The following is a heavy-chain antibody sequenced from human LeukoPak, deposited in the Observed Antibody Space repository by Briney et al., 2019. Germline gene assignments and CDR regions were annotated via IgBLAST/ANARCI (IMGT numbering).Heavy chain of an antibody. CDR1: GGLVSGYS. D-gene: IGHD6-13*01. Sequence: SETLSLTCAVHGGLVSGYSWSWIRQSPGKGLEWIGEINHSGSTNYNPSLKSRVTIAADTSKKEFSLKLTSVTAADTAVYYCAKDSSTWGNLAGHFDSWGQGTLVTVSS. CDR2: INHSGST. V-gene: IGHV4-34*01. CDR3: AKDSSTWGNLAGHFDS. J-gene: IGHJ4*02.